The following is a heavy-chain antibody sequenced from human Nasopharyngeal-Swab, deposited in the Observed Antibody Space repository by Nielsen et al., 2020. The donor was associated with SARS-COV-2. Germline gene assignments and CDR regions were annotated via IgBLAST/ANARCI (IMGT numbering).Heavy chain of an antibody. J-gene: IGHJ6*02. CDR1: GGSFSGYY. V-gene: IGHV4-34*01. CDR3: ARDLGDWGFNYYYGMDV. CDR2: INRSGST. D-gene: IGHD7-27*01. Sequence: SQTLSLTCGVYGGSFSGYYWSWIRQPPGKGLEWIGKINRSGSTNYKPSLKSRVTISVDTSKNQFSLKLSSVTAADTAVYYCARDLGDWGFNYYYGMDVWGQGTTVTVSS.